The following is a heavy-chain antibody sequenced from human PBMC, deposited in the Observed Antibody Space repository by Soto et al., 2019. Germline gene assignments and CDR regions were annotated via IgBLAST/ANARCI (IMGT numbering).Heavy chain of an antibody. V-gene: IGHV4-59*08. Sequence: QVQLQESGPGLVKPSETLSLTCTVSGGSISSYYWSWIRQPPGKGLEWIGYIYYSGTTNYNPSLKTRVTTSVDTSKNQFSLKLSSVTAADAAVYYCARRYGSSFDYCGQGTLVTVSS. CDR3: ARRYGSSFDY. J-gene: IGHJ4*02. D-gene: IGHD6-13*01. CDR2: IYYSGTT. CDR1: GGSISSYY.